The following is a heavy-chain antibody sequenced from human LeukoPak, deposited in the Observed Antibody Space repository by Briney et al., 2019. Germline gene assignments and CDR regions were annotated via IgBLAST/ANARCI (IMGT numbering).Heavy chain of an antibody. CDR2: MNPNSGNT. CDR3: ARGMIAAAGTGVDY. CDR1: GYTFTSYD. Sequence: GASVKVSCKASGYTFTSYDINWVRQATGQGLEWMGWMNPNSGNTGYAQKFQDRVTMTRNTSISTAYMELSSLRSEDTAVYYCARGMIAAAGTGVDYWGQGTLATVSS. D-gene: IGHD6-13*01. J-gene: IGHJ4*02. V-gene: IGHV1-8*01.